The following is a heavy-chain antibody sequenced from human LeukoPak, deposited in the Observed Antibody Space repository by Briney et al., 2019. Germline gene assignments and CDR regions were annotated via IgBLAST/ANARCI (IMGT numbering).Heavy chain of an antibody. CDR1: GYSFVSYW. Sequence: GESLKISCMGSGYSFVSYWIAWVRQMPGKGMEWMGIIFPADSDTTYSPSFQGHVTISADKSTNTAYLQWSSLKASDTAMYYCARRMRHCSGGTCYYFDYWGQGTLVTVSS. V-gene: IGHV5-51*01. CDR2: IFPADSDT. D-gene: IGHD2-15*01. J-gene: IGHJ4*02. CDR3: ARRMRHCSGGTCYYFDY.